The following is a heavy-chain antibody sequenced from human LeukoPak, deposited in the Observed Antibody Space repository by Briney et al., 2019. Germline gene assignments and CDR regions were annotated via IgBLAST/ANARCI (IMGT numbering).Heavy chain of an antibody. CDR1: GFTFSSYA. J-gene: IGHJ4*02. CDR2: ISGSGGST. Sequence: GGSLRLSCAASGFTFSSYAMSWVRQAPGKGLEWVSAISGSGGSTYYADSVKGRFTISRDNSKNTLYLQMDSLRAEDTAVYYCAGNIIVVVAAPRYWGQGTLVTVSS. CDR3: AGNIIVVVAAPRY. D-gene: IGHD2-15*01. V-gene: IGHV3-23*01.